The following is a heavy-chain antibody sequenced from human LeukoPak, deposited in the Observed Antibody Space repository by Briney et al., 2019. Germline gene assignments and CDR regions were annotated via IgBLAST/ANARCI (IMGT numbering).Heavy chain of an antibody. V-gene: IGHV1-2*02. CDR2: INPNSGGT. Sequence: GASVKVSCKASGYTFTGHYMHWVRQAPGQGLEWMGWINPNSGGTNYAQEFQGRVTMTRDTSISTAYMELSRLRSDDTAVYYCARDGYYGDYNKYYYYYMDVWGKGTTVTVSS. D-gene: IGHD4-17*01. CDR3: ARDGYYGDYNKYYYYYMDV. J-gene: IGHJ6*03. CDR1: GYTFTGHY.